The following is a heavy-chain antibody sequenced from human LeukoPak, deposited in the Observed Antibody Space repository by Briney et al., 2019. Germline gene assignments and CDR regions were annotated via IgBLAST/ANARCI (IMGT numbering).Heavy chain of an antibody. CDR2: IYHSGST. Sequence: SQTLSLTCAVSGGSISSGGYSWSWIRQPPGKGLEWIGYIYHSGSTYYNPSLKSRVTISVDTSKNQFSLKLSSVTAADTAVYYCARQPIAAAGSGYFDYWGQGTLVTVSS. V-gene: IGHV4-30-2*01. CDR1: GGSISSGGYS. J-gene: IGHJ4*02. CDR3: ARQPIAAAGSGYFDY. D-gene: IGHD6-13*01.